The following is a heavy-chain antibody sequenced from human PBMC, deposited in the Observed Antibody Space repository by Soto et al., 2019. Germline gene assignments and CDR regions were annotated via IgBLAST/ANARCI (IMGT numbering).Heavy chain of an antibody. CDR3: ATRPLLPGAP. CDR2: IYSGGST. Sequence: EVQLVESGGGLIQPGGSLRLSCAASGFTFSSNDMNWVRQAPGKGLEWVSLIYSGGSTYYADSVKGRFTISRDNSKTTLYLQMSSLSAEATAVYYCATRPLLPGAPWGQGTMVTVSS. CDR1: GFTFSSND. J-gene: IGHJ3*01. D-gene: IGHD3-22*01. V-gene: IGHV3-53*01.